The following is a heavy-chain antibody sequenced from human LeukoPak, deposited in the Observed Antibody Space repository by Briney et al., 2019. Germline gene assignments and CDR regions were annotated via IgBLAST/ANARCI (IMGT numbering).Heavy chain of an antibody. J-gene: IGHJ4*02. CDR1: GFTFSDFY. V-gene: IGHV3-11*01. CDR3: ARDLSTSSDDWWDY. Sequence: PGGSLRLSCAASGFTFSDFYMSWIRQAPGKGLEWISYISSSGSSIYYADSVRGRFTISRDNAKSSLYLQMNTLRAEDTAVYYCARDLSTSSDDWWDYWGQGTLVTVSS. D-gene: IGHD6-13*01. CDR2: ISSSGSSI.